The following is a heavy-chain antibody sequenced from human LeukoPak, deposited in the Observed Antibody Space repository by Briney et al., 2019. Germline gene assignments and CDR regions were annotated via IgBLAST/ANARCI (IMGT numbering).Heavy chain of an antibody. CDR2: IYYSRST. Sequence: PSETLSLTCTVSGGSISSTNSYWGWIRQPPGKGLEWIGTIYYSRSTYYNPSLRSRVTISVDTSKNQFSLKLSSVTAADTAVYYCARPGAWGSLDYRGQGTLVTVSS. CDR3: ARPGAWGSLDY. CDR1: GGSISSTNSY. J-gene: IGHJ4*02. D-gene: IGHD3-10*01. V-gene: IGHV4-39*01.